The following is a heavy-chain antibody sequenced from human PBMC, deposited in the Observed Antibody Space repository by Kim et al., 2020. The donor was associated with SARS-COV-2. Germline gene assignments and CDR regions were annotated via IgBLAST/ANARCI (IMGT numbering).Heavy chain of an antibody. D-gene: IGHD3-10*01. Sequence: GESLKISCKGSGYSFTSYWISWVRQMPGKGLEWMGRIDPSDSYTNYSPSFQGHVTISADKSISTAYLQWSSLKASDTAMYYCTRVRFGELLYGYYDYGMDVWGQGTTVTVSS. CDR2: IDPSDSYT. V-gene: IGHV5-10-1*01. CDR3: TRVRFGELLYGYYDYGMDV. J-gene: IGHJ6*02. CDR1: GYSFTSYW.